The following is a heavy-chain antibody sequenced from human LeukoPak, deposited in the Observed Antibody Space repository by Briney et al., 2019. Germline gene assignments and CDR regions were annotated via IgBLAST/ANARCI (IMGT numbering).Heavy chain of an antibody. Sequence: SGGSLRLSCAASGFTFYSYGMYWVRQAPGKGLEWVSSISGTSTYIYYADSVKGRFTISRDNTYNLLYLQMDSLREEDTAVYYCARADIDSRCCNNWFGPWGQGTLVTVSS. D-gene: IGHD2-15*01. V-gene: IGHV3-21*01. CDR2: ISGTSTYI. CDR1: GFTFYSYG. CDR3: ARADIDSRCCNNWFGP. J-gene: IGHJ5*02.